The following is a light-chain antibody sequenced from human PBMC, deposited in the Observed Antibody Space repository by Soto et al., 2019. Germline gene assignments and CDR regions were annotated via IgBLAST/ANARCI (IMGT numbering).Light chain of an antibody. CDR2: ADN. CDR1: SSNIGSNS. Sequence: QSVLTQPPSASGTPGQRVSISCSGSSSNIGSNSVQWHQQLPGTAPNLLIYADNQRPSGVPDRFSGSKPGTSASLAITGLQSGDEADYYCAAWDDSLNGFVFGTGTKVTVL. J-gene: IGLJ1*01. V-gene: IGLV1-44*01. CDR3: AAWDDSLNGFV.